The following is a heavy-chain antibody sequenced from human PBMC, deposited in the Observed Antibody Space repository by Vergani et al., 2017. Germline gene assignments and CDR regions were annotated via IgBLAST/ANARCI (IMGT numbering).Heavy chain of an antibody. Sequence: QVQLQESGPGLVRPSQTLSLTCTVSGGSISSGSYYWIWFRQPAGKGREWFGRFYSGGGTIYNPSRKSLATISVDTSKNQFSLKLSCMTAAETAVYYCAGIGRSPYAYYYYYMDGWGKGTTVTVSS. J-gene: IGHJ6*03. CDR3: AGIGRSPYAYYYYYMDG. CDR2: FYSGGGT. V-gene: IGHV4-61*02. CDR1: GGSISSGSYY. D-gene: IGHD2-15*01.